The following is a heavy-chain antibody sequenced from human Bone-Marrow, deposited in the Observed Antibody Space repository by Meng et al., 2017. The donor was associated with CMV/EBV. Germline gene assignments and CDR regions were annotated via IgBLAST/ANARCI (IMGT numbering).Heavy chain of an antibody. V-gene: IGHV3-53*01. CDR2: IYSGGST. Sequence: GESLKISCAASGFTVSSNYISWVRQAPGKGLEWVSVIYSGGSTYYADSVKGRFTISRDNSKNTLYLQMNSLRAEDTAVYYCARGGIARSRELYYYYGMDVWGQGTTVTVPS. D-gene: IGHD6-13*01. J-gene: IGHJ6*02. CDR3: ARGGIARSRELYYYYGMDV. CDR1: GFTVSSNY.